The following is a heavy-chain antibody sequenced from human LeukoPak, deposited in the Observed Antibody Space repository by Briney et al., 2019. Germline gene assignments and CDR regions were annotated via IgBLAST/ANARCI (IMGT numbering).Heavy chain of an antibody. V-gene: IGHV3-7*01. CDR1: GFTFSSYW. CDR3: ARENYYDSSGYESHWFDP. J-gene: IGHJ5*02. CDR2: IKQDGSEK. Sequence: GGSLRLSCAASGFTFSSYWMSWVRQAPGKGLEWVANIKQDGSEKYYVDSVKGRFTISRDNAKNSLYLQMNSLRAEDTAVYYCARENYYDSSGYESHWFDPWGQGTLVTVSS. D-gene: IGHD3-22*01.